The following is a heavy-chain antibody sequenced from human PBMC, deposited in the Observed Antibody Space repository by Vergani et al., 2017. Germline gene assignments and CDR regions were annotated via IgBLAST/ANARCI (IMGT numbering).Heavy chain of an antibody. Sequence: EVQLVESGGGLVKPGGSLRLSCAASGFTFSSYSMNWVRQAPGKGLEWVSSICSSSSYIYYADSVKGRFTISRDNAKNSLYLQMNSLRAEDTAVYYCARDYYDSSGCFDYWGQGTLVTVSS. V-gene: IGHV3-21*01. CDR1: GFTFSSYS. CDR2: ICSSSSYI. CDR3: ARDYYDSSGCFDY. D-gene: IGHD3-22*01. J-gene: IGHJ4*02.